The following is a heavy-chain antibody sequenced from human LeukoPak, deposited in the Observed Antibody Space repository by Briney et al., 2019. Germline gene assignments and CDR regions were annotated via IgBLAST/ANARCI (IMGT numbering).Heavy chain of an antibody. D-gene: IGHD1-26*01. V-gene: IGHV3-21*01. CDR1: GFTFSSYS. CDR2: ISSSSSYI. CDR3: ARDLSRVALLAGASYFDY. Sequence: GGSLRLSCAASGFTFSSYSMNWVRQAPGKGLEWVSSISSSSSYIYYADSVKGRFTISRDNAKNSLYLQMNSLRAEDTAVYYCARDLSRVALLAGASYFDYCGQGTLVTASS. J-gene: IGHJ4*02.